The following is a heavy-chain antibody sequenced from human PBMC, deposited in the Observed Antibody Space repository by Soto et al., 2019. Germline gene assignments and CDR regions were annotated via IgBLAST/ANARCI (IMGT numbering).Heavy chain of an antibody. CDR2: IKQDGSEK. J-gene: IGHJ5*02. V-gene: IGHV3-7*01. CDR1: GFTSSRYW. D-gene: IGHD3-22*01. CDR3: ARARGPYYYDSSGYPDWFDP. Sequence: GGSLILSCESSGFTSSRYWMSWVRQAPGKGLEWVANIKQDGSEKYYVDSVKGRFTISRDNAKNSLYLQMNSLRAEDTAVYYCARARGPYYYDSSGYPDWFDPWGQGTLVTVSS.